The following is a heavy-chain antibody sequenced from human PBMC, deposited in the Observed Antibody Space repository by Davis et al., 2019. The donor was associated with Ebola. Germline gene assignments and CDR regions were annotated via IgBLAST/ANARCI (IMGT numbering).Heavy chain of an antibody. J-gene: IGHJ4*02. CDR3: AARYGDYAPIDY. D-gene: IGHD4-17*01. CDR1: GFTFSSYS. CDR2: ISSSSSYI. Sequence: GGSLRPSCAASGFTFSSYSMNWVRQAPGKGLEWVSSISSSSSYIYYADSVKGRFTISRDNAKNSLYLQMNSLRAEDTAVYYCAARYGDYAPIDYWGQGTLVTVSS. V-gene: IGHV3-21*01.